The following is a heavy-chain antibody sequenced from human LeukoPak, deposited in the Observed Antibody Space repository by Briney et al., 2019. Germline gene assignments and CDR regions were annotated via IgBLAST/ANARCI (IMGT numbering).Heavy chain of an antibody. D-gene: IGHD2/OR15-2a*01. CDR3: AKDLVLRSVNFRGGGDAFDI. Sequence: GGSLRLSCAASGFTFSSYAMSWVRQAPGKGLEWVSAISGSGGSTYYADSVKGRFTISRDNSKNTLYLQVNSLRAEDTAVYYCAKDLVLRSVNFRGGGDAFDIWGQGAMVTVSS. V-gene: IGHV3-23*01. CDR1: GFTFSSYA. CDR2: ISGSGGST. J-gene: IGHJ3*02.